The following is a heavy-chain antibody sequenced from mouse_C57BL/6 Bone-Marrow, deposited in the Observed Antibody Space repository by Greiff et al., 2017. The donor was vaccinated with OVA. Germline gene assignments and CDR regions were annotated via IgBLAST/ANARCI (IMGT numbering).Heavy chain of an antibody. Sequence: EVQLQQSGPELVKPGASVKISCKASGYTFTDYYMNWVKQSHGKSLEWIGDINPNNGGTSYNQKFKGKATLTVDKSSSTAYMELRSLTSEDSAVYYCARDRDGFDYWGQGTTLTVSS. V-gene: IGHV1-26*01. CDR2: INPNNGGT. D-gene: IGHD3-1*01. CDR1: GYTFTDYY. J-gene: IGHJ2*01. CDR3: ARDRDGFDY.